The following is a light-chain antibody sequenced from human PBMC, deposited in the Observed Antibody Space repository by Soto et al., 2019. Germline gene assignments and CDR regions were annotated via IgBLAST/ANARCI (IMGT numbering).Light chain of an antibody. J-gene: IGKJ3*01. CDR3: QQGGT. CDR1: QGISSY. Sequence: DIQLTQSPSFLSASVGDRVSITCRASQGISSYLAWYQQKPGQAPKLLIYAASTLQSGVPSRFSGSGSGTEFTLTMSSLQPEDFATYYCQQGGTFGPGTKVDI. CDR2: AAS. V-gene: IGKV1-9*01.